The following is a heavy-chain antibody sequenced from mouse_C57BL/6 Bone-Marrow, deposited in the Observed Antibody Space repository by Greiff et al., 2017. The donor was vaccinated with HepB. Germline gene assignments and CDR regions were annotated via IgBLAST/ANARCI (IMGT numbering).Heavy chain of an antibody. CDR2: ISYDGSN. Sequence: EVKLVESGPGLVKPSQSLSLTCSVTGYSITSGYYWNWIRQFPGNKLAWMGYISYDGSNNYNPSLKNRISITRDTSKNQFFLKLNSVTTEDTATYYWARSDYYGNYFDYWGQGTTLTVSS. D-gene: IGHD2-1*01. CDR1: GYSITSGYY. CDR3: ARSDYYGNYFDY. V-gene: IGHV3-6*01. J-gene: IGHJ2*01.